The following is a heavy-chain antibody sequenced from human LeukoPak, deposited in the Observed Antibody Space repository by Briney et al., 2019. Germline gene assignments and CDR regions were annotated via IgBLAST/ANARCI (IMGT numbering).Heavy chain of an antibody. J-gene: IGHJ4*02. Sequence: ASVKVSCNVSGYTLTELSMHWVRHAAGKGLEWMGGFYLQDGETIYAQKFQGRVTMTEDTSTDTAYMELSSLRYEDTSVYYGARDVVEYCRGGSCTRYAYWGQGSLVTVSS. CDR3: ARDVVEYCRGGSCTRYAY. V-gene: IGHV1-24*01. CDR1: GYTLTELS. CDR2: FYLQDGET. D-gene: IGHD2-15*01.